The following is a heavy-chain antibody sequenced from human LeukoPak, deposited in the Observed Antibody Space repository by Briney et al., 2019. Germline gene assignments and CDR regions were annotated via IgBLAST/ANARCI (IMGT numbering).Heavy chain of an antibody. CDR2: ISAYNGNT. V-gene: IGHV1-18*01. D-gene: IGHD6-13*01. CDR1: GYTFTSYG. Sequence: GASVKVSCKASGYTFTSYGISWVRQAPGQGLEWMGWISAYNGNTNYAQKLQGRVTMTTDTSTSTAYMELRSLRPDDTAVYYCARGRAARTYNWFDPWGQGTLVTVSS. J-gene: IGHJ5*02. CDR3: ARGRAARTYNWFDP.